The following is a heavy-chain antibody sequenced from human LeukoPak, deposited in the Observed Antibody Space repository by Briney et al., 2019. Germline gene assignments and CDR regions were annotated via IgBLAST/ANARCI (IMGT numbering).Heavy chain of an antibody. D-gene: IGHD6-6*01. J-gene: IGHJ6*02. CDR2: IYYSGST. Sequence: SETLSLTCTVSGGSISSGGYYWSWIRQHPGKGLEWIGYIYYSGSTYYNPSLKSRVTISVDTSKNQFSPKLSSVTAADTAVYYCARGARQKYYYYGMDVWGQGTTVTVSS. CDR3: ARGARQKYYYYGMDV. V-gene: IGHV4-31*03. CDR1: GGSISSGGYY.